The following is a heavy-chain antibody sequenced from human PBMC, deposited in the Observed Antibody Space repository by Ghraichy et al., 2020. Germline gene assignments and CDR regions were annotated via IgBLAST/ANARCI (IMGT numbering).Heavy chain of an antibody. CDR3: ARGGSWFGDLLQSEVYFDY. Sequence: SETLSLTCAVYGGSFSGYYWSWIRQPPGKGLEWIGEINHSGSTNYNPSLKSGVTISVDTSKNQFSLKLSSVTAADTAVYYCARGGSWFGDLLQSEVYFDYWGPGTLVTVSS. J-gene: IGHJ4*02. V-gene: IGHV4-34*01. D-gene: IGHD3-10*01. CDR1: GGSFSGYY. CDR2: INHSGST.